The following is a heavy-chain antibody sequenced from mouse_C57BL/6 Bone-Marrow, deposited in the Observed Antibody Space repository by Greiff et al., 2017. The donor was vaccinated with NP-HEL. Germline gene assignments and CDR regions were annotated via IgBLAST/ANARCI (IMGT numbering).Heavy chain of an antibody. CDR3: ARGGLRRGAWFAY. J-gene: IGHJ3*01. V-gene: IGHV1-80*01. CDR1: GYAFSSYW. D-gene: IGHD2-4*01. Sequence: VKLMESGAELVKPGASVKISCKASGYAFSSYWMNWVKQRPGKGLEWIGQIYPGDGDTNYNGKFKGKATLTADKSSSTAYMQLSSLTSEDSAVYFCARGGLRRGAWFAYWGQGTLVTVSA. CDR2: IYPGDGDT.